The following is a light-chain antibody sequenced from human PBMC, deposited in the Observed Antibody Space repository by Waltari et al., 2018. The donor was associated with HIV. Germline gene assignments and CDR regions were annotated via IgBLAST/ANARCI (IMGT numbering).Light chain of an antibody. CDR2: LGS. CDR3: MQTLQTPLT. CDR1: QSPLHSNGNNY. J-gene: IGKJ4*01. V-gene: IGKV2-28*01. Sequence: DIVMTQSPLSLPVIPGEPASISCRSSQSPLHSNGNNYLDWYLQKPGQSPQLLIYLGSNRASGVPDRFSGSGSGTDFTLKISRVEAEDVGVYYCMQTLQTPLTFGGGTKVEIK.